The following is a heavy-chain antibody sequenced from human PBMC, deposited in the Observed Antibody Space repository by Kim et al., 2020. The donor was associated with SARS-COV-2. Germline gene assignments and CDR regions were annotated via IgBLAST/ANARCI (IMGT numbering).Heavy chain of an antibody. V-gene: IGHV3-33*06. D-gene: IGHD6-13*01. Sequence: GGSLRLSCAASGFTFSSYGMHWVRQAPGKGLEWVAVIWYDGSNKYYADSVKGRFTISRDNSKNTLYLQMNSLRAEDTAVYYCAKDGGRIAAADTYYYYGMDVWGQGTTVTVSS. CDR2: IWYDGSNK. CDR3: AKDGGRIAAADTYYYYGMDV. CDR1: GFTFSSYG. J-gene: IGHJ6*02.